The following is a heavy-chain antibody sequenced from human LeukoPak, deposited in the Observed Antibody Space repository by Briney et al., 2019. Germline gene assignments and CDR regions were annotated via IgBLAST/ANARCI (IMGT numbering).Heavy chain of an antibody. V-gene: IGHV3-23*01. D-gene: IGHD3-10*01. CDR1: GFTFSSYG. CDR3: AKKGSSGSGSYCFDY. J-gene: IGHJ4*02. CDR2: ISGSGGST. Sequence: GGSLRLSCAASGFTFSSYGMSWVRQAPGKGLEWASAISGSGGSTYYADSVKGRFTISRDNSKNTLYLQMNSLRAEDTAVYYCAKKGSSGSGSYCFDYWGQGTLVTVSS.